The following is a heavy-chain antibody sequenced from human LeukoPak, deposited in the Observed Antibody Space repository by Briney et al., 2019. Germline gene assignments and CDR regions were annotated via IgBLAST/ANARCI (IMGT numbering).Heavy chain of an antibody. J-gene: IGHJ5*02. Sequence: PGGSLRLSCAASGFTFSSYTMYWVRQAPGKGLEWVSGISSSGSNTYYADSVKGRFTISRDNSKNTVYLQMNSLRAEDTATYYCARDIRNYYDSGAYGWFDPWGQGTLVPVSS. V-gene: IGHV3-23*01. CDR1: GFTFSSYT. D-gene: IGHD3-10*01. CDR2: ISSSGSNT. CDR3: ARDIRNYYDSGAYGWFDP.